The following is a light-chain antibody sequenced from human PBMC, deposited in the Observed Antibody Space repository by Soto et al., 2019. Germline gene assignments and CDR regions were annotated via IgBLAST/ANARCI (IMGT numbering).Light chain of an antibody. J-gene: IGLJ1*01. CDR3: QVWDSSSDHTYV. Sequence: SYDLTQPPSVSVAPGQTARITSGGNNIGSKSVHWYQQKPGQAPVLVVYDDSDRPSGIPERFSGSNSGNTATLTISRVEAGDEADYYCQVWDSSSDHTYVFGTGTKVTVL. CDR1: NIGSKS. CDR2: DDS. V-gene: IGLV3-21*02.